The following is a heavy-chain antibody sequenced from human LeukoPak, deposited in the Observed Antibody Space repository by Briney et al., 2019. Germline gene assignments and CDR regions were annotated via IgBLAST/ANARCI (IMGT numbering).Heavy chain of an antibody. CDR2: INPNSGGT. CDR3: AREVPFIYGGYDY. D-gene: IGHD5-12*01. V-gene: IGHV1-2*04. Sequence: ASVKVSCKASGYTFTGYYMHWVRQAPGQGLEWMGWINPNSGGTNYAQKFQGWVTMTRDTSISTAYMELSRLRSDDTAVYYCAREVPFIYGGYDYWGQGTLVTVSS. CDR1: GYTFTGYY. J-gene: IGHJ4*02.